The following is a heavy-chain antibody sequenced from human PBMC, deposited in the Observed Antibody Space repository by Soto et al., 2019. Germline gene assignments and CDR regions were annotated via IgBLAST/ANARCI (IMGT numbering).Heavy chain of an antibody. CDR1: GFTFSSYG. J-gene: IGHJ5*02. V-gene: IGHV3-33*01. Sequence: PGGSLRLSCAASGFTFSSYGMHWVRQAPGKGLEWVAVIWYDGSNKYYADSVKGRFTISRDNSKNTLYLQMNSLRAEDTAVYYCARGDSSSWYSDWFDPWGQGTLVTV. CDR2: IWYDGSNK. CDR3: ARGDSSSWYSDWFDP. D-gene: IGHD6-13*01.